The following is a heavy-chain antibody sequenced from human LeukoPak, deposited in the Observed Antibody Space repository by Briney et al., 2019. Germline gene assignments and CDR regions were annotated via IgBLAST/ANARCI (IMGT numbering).Heavy chain of an antibody. CDR2: IYYSGST. CDR3: ARHATYYYDSSTDAFDI. Sequence: SETLSLTCTVSGGSISSSSYYWSWIRQPPGKGLEWIGYIYYSGSTNYNPSLKSRVTISVDTSKNQFSLKLSSVTAADTAVYYCARHATYYYDSSTDAFDIWGQGTMVTVSS. J-gene: IGHJ3*02. D-gene: IGHD3-22*01. CDR1: GGSISSSSYY. V-gene: IGHV4-61*05.